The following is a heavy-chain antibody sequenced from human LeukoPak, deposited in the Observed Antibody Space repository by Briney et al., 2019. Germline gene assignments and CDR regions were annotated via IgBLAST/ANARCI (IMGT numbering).Heavy chain of an antibody. CDR3: ARVAVAGIFLDY. J-gene: IGHJ4*02. CDR1: GFTFSSYE. CDR2: ISSSGSTI. V-gene: IGHV3-48*03. Sequence: PPGGSLRLSCAASGFTFSSYEMNWVRQAPGKGLEWVSYISSSGSTIYYADSVKGRFTISKDNAKNSLYLQMNSLRAEDTAVYYCARVAVAGIFLDYWGQGTLVTVSS. D-gene: IGHD6-19*01.